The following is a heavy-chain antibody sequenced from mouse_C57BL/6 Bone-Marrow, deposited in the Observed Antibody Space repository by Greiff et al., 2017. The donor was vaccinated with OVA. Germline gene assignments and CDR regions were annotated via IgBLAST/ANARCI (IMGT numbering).Heavy chain of an antibody. CDR2: IRNKANNHAT. CDR1: GFTFSDAW. Sequence: EVQGVESGGGLVQPGGSMKLSCAASGFTFSDAWMDWVRQSPEKGLEWVAEIRNKANNHATYYAESVKGRFTISRDDSKSSVYLQMNSLRAEDTGIYYCTRQYYGREYYFDYWGQGTTLTVSS. CDR3: TRQYYGREYYFDY. D-gene: IGHD1-1*01. J-gene: IGHJ2*01. V-gene: IGHV6-6*01.